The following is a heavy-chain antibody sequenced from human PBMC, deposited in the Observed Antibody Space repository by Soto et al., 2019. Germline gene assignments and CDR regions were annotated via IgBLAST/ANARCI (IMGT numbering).Heavy chain of an antibody. CDR2: IIPMFGIA. CDR1: GGTFNRYT. CDR3: ARDSGRFYVVPASISAMDV. Sequence: QVQLVQSGAEVKKPGSSVKVSCKGSGGTFNRYTITWVRQAPGQGLEWMGRIIPMFGIASYAQNFQGRVTITADKSTSTGYMELSSLRSEETAVYYCARDSGRFYVVPASISAMDVWGQGTTVTVSS. J-gene: IGHJ6*02. D-gene: IGHD2-2*01. V-gene: IGHV1-69*02.